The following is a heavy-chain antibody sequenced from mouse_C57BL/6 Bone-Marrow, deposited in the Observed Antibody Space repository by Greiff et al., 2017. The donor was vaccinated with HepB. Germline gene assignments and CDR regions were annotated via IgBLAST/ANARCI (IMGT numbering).Heavy chain of an antibody. V-gene: IGHV1-55*01. CDR3: AREENYEGY. CDR2: IYPRSGNT. Sequence: VQLQQPGAELVKPGASVKMSCKASGYTFTSYWITWVKQRPGQGLEWIGEIYPRSGNTYYNEKFKGKATLTADKSSSTAYMELRSLTSEDSAVYVCAREENYEGYWGQGTSVTVSS. J-gene: IGHJ4*01. D-gene: IGHD2-4*01. CDR1: GYTFTSYW.